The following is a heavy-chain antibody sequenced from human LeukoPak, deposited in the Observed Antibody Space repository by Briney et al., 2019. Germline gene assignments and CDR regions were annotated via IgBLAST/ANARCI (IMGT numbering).Heavy chain of an antibody. D-gene: IGHD6-13*01. CDR2: IWYDATNE. J-gene: IGHJ6*02. CDR1: GFTFSNYG. CDR3: ARDPEAQYSPSWEFGMDV. Sequence: GGSLRLSCAASGFTFSNYGMHWVRQAPGRGLEWVAVIWYDATNEYYADSVKDRFTISRDNSRNTLYLQMNSLRAEDTAVYFCARDPEAQYSPSWEFGMDVWGQGTTVTVSS. V-gene: IGHV3-33*01.